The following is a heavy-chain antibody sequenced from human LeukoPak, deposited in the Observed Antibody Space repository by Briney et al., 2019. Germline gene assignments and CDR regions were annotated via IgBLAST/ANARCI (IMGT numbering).Heavy chain of an antibody. CDR3: AKDPTIVVVPVAQFDY. D-gene: IGHD2-2*01. V-gene: IGHV3-23*01. CDR1: GFTFSSYA. CDR2: ISGSGGST. J-gene: IGHJ4*02. Sequence: PGGSLRLSCAASGFTFSSYAMSWVRQAPGKGLEWVSAISGSGGSTYYADSVKGRFTTSRDNSKNTLYLHMNSLRAEDTAIYYCAKDPTIVVVPVAQFDYWGQGTLVTVSS.